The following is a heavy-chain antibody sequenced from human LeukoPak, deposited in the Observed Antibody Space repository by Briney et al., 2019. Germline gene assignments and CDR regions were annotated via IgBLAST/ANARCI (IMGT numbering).Heavy chain of an antibody. Sequence: SQTLSLTCTVSGGSLSRGGYYWRWIPQHPGKGLEWIGYIYYSGSTYYNPSLKSRVTISVDTSKNQFSLKLSSVTAADTAVYYCARDLGYADYWGQGTLVTVSS. J-gene: IGHJ4*02. CDR2: IYYSGST. CDR3: ARDLGYADY. D-gene: IGHD1-1*01. CDR1: GGSLSRGGYY. V-gene: IGHV4-31*03.